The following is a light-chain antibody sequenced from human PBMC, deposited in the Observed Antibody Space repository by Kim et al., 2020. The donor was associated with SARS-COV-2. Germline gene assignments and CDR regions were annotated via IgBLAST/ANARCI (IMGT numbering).Light chain of an antibody. CDR2: DTS. Sequence: PGERAPLSCRASQTVNSEYLVWYQQKPGQSPRLLIYDTSTRATGIPDRFSGRGSGTNFTLTIGRLEPEDSAIYYCQQYASLPRTFGQGTKVDIK. CDR1: QTVNSEY. V-gene: IGKV3-20*01. CDR3: QQYASLPRT. J-gene: IGKJ1*01.